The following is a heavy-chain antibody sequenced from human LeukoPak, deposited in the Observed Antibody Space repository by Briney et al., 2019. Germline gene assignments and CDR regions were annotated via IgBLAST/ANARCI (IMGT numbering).Heavy chain of an antibody. J-gene: IGHJ4*02. D-gene: IGHD3-22*01. V-gene: IGHV1-69*13. CDR1: GGTFSSYA. CDR2: IIPIFGTA. CDR3: ARDYYDSSGYYSGLDY. Sequence: SVKVSCKASGGTFSSYAISWVRQAPGQGLEWMGGIIPIFGTANYAQRFQGRVTITADESTSTAYMELSSLRSEDTAVYYCARDYYDSSGYYSGLDYWGQGTLVTVSS.